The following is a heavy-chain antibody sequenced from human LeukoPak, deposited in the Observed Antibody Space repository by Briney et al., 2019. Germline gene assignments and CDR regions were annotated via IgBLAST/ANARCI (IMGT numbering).Heavy chain of an antibody. J-gene: IGHJ4*02. CDR3: ARDRQDLGYCSSTNCYAFDY. D-gene: IGHD2-2*01. V-gene: IGHV6-1*01. Sequence: SQTLSLTCAISGDSVSSNSAAWNWIRQSPSRGLEWLGRTYYRSKWYNDYAVSVKSRITINPDTSKNQFSLQLNSVTPEDTAVYYCARDRQDLGYCSSTNCYAFDYWGQGTLVTVSS. CDR2: TYYRSKWYN. CDR1: GDSVSSNSAA.